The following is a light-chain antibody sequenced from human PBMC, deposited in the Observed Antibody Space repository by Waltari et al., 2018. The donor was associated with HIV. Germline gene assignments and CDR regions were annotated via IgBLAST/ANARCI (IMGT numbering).Light chain of an antibody. V-gene: IGLV3-19*01. J-gene: IGLJ3*02. Sequence: SSELTQDPAVSVALGQTVRITCQGDSLRRNYASWYQQKQGQAPVPVIYDKNSRPSGIPDRFSGSSSRNTASLTITGAQAEDEADYYCNSRDSSDNHLVFGGGTKLTVL. CDR3: NSRDSSDNHLV. CDR2: DKN. CDR1: SLRRNY.